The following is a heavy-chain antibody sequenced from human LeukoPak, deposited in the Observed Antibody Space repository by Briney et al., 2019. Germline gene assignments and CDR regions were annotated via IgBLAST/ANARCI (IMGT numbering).Heavy chain of an antibody. CDR3: AVDYGDYEYFQH. CDR2: ISSSSSYI. D-gene: IGHD4-17*01. CDR1: GFTFSSYS. V-gene: IGHV3-21*01. J-gene: IGHJ1*01. Sequence: GGSLRLSCAASGFTFSSYSMNWVRQAPGKGLEWVSSISSSSSYIYYADSVKGRFTISRDNAKNSLYLQVNSLRAEDTAVYYCAVDYGDYEYFQHWGQGTLVTVSS.